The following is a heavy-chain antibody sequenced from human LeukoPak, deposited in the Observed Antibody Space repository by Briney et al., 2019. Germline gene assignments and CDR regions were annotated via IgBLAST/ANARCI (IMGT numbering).Heavy chain of an antibody. V-gene: IGHV3-23*01. J-gene: IGHJ4*02. CDR2: INTSGGST. Sequence: GGSLRLSCAASGFTFSSYAMSWVRQAPGKGLEWVSGINTSGGSTAYADSVKGRFTLSSDISRNTAYFQLDNLRVEDTAIYYCARASWVSTTDAVRWGQGTLVTVSS. D-gene: IGHD1-14*01. CDR1: GFTFSSYA. CDR3: ARASWVSTTDAVR.